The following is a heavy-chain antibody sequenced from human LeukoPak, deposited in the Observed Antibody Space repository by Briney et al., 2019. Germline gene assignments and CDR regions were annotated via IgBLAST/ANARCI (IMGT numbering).Heavy chain of an antibody. V-gene: IGHV3-23*01. J-gene: IGHJ5*02. CDR1: GFTFSSYA. D-gene: IGHD3-22*01. CDR3: ATVYYSDISDYS. CDR2: ISGSGGST. Sequence: GGSLRLSCAASGFTFSSYAMSWVRQAPGKGLEWVSAISGSGGSTYYADSVKGRFTISRDNSKNTLYLQMNSLRAEDTAIYYCATVYYSDISDYSWGQGTLVTVSS.